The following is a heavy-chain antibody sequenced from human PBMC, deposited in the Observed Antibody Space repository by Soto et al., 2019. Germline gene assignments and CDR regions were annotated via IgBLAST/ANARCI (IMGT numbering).Heavy chain of an antibody. CDR1: GGTFSSYA. V-gene: IGHV1-69*13. CDR2: IIPIFGTA. Sequence: SVKVSCKASGGTFSSYAISWVRQAPGQGLEWMGGIIPIFGTANYAQKFQGRVTITADESTSTAYMELNSLRAEDTAVYYCARVAAAGIIDYWGQGTLVTVSS. J-gene: IGHJ4*02. D-gene: IGHD6-13*01. CDR3: ARVAAAGIIDY.